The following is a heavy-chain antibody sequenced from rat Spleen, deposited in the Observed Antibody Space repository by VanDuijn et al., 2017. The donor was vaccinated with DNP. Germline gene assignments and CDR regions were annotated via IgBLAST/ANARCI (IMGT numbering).Heavy chain of an antibody. Sequence: QVQLKESGPGLVQPSQTLSLTCTVSGFSLTSYGVTWVRQPPGKGLEWIAAISSGGGTYYNSTLKSRLSISRDTSKSQVFLKMNSLQTEDTAIYFCTRAFNNYAFFDYWGHGVMVTASS. CDR1: GFSLTSYG. CDR3: TRAFNNYAFFDY. CDR2: ISSGGGT. D-gene: IGHD1-10*01. J-gene: IGHJ2*01. V-gene: IGHV2S12*01.